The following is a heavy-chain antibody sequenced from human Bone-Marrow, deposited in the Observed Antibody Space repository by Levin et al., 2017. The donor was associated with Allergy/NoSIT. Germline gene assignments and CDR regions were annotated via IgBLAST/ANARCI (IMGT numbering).Heavy chain of an antibody. D-gene: IGHD1-26*01. CDR3: ARDPPTTTDFGLDV. Sequence: GGSLRLSCAASGFIVSSCFMTWVRQAPGKGLEWVSFIYTDGRTYYADSVKGRFTISRDDSSNTVYLQMNSLRAEDTGVYYCARDPPTTTDFGLDVWGQGTTVTVSS. CDR2: IYTDGRT. V-gene: IGHV3-53*01. CDR1: GFIVSSCF. J-gene: IGHJ6*02.